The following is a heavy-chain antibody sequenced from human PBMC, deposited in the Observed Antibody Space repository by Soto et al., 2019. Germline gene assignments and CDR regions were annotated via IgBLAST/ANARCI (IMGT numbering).Heavy chain of an antibody. CDR2: IYYTGST. CDR3: AKNYGNAFDI. V-gene: IGHV4-59*12. CDR1: GGSINSYF. J-gene: IGHJ3*02. Sequence: SETLSLTCIVSGGSINSYFWSWIRQPPGKGLEWIGYIYYTGSTYYNPSLKSRITISIDRSKNQLSLKLSSVTAADTAVYYCAKNYGNAFDIWGQGTMVTVSS. D-gene: IGHD3-10*01.